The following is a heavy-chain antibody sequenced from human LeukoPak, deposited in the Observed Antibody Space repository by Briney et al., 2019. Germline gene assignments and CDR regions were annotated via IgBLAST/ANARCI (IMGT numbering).Heavy chain of an antibody. Sequence: GGSLRLSCAASGFTFGSYGMHWVRQAPGKGLEWVAVISYDGSNKYYADSVKGRFTISRDNSKNTLYLQMNSLRAEDTAVYYCAKDRQQWLVYYFDYWGQGTLVTVSS. CDR1: GFTFGSYG. CDR2: ISYDGSNK. CDR3: AKDRQQWLVYYFDY. J-gene: IGHJ4*02. V-gene: IGHV3-30*18. D-gene: IGHD6-19*01.